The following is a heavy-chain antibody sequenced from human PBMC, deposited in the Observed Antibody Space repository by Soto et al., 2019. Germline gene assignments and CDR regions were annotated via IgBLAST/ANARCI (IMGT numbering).Heavy chain of an antibody. Sequence: QVRLVQSGAEVKKPGASVKVSCKASGYTFTSYGISWVRQAPGQGLEWMGWISAYNGNTNYAQKLQGRVTMTTDTSTSTAYMELRSLRSVDTAVYYCARQEYYDFWSGYYNYYYMDVWGKGTTVTVSS. CDR3: ARQEYYDFWSGYYNYYYMDV. CDR2: ISAYNGNT. J-gene: IGHJ6*03. D-gene: IGHD3-3*01. CDR1: GYTFTSYG. V-gene: IGHV1-18*01.